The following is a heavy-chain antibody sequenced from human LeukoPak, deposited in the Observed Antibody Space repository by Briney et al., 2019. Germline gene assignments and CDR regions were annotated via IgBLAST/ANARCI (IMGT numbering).Heavy chain of an antibody. Sequence: GGSLRLSCAASGFTFSSYSMNWVRQAPGKGLEWVSSISSSSSYIYYADSVKGRFTISRDNAKNSLYLQMNSLRAEDTAVYCCARDISPGGGVWGQGTLVTVSS. V-gene: IGHV3-21*01. CDR3: ARDISPGGGV. CDR1: GFTFSSYS. CDR2: ISSSSSYI. J-gene: IGHJ4*02. D-gene: IGHD3-16*01.